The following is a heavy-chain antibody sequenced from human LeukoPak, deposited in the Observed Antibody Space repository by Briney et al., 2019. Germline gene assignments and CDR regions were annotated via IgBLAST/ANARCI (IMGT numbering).Heavy chain of an antibody. V-gene: IGHV4-59*01. CDR1: GGSISNYY. Sequence: PSETLSLTCTVSGGSISNYYRSWIRQPPGKGLEWIGYMYYSGSTNYNPSLKSRVTISVDTSKNQFSLKLSSVTAADTAVYYCASSHPLGSNNDYYTPFDYWGQGTLVTVSS. CDR2: MYYSGST. J-gene: IGHJ4*02. D-gene: IGHD3-3*01. CDR3: ASSHPLGSNNDYYTPFDY.